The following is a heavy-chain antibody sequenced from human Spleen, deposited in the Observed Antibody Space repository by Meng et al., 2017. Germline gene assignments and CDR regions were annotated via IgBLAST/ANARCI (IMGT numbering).Heavy chain of an antibody. CDR1: GFTFSGHW. J-gene: IGHJ4*02. D-gene: IGHD6-19*01. V-gene: IGHV3-74*01. CDR2: INSDGSTT. CDR3: ARDVSGWYRLHY. Sequence: GESLKISCAASGFTFSGHWMHWVRQAPGKGLVWVSRINSDGSTTFYADSVKGRFTISRDNAENTMYLQMNSLRAEDTAVYYCARDVSGWYRLHYWGQGTLVTVSS.